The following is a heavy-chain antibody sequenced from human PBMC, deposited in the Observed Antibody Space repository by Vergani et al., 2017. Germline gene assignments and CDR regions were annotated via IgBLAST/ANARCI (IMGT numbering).Heavy chain of an antibody. CDR2: INPSGGST. CDR1: GYTFTSYY. D-gene: IGHD3-22*01. V-gene: IGHV1-46*01. J-gene: IGHJ1*01. Sequence: QVQLVQSGAEVKKPGALVKVSCKASGYTFTSYYMHWVRQAPGQGLEWMGIINPSGGSTSYAQKFQGRVTMTRDTSTSTVCMELSSLRSEDTAVYYCARGATNYYDPVNTEEFQHWGQGTLVTVSS. CDR3: ARGATNYYDPVNTEEFQH.